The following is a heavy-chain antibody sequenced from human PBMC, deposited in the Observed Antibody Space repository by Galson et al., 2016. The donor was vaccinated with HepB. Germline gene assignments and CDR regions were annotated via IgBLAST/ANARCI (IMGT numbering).Heavy chain of an antibody. CDR1: GFSFSDYF. CDR3: ARDWIPYYYYGMDV. J-gene: IGHJ6*02. V-gene: IGHV3-11*04. Sequence: SLRLSCAASGFSFSDYFMAWIRQAPGKGLEWVSTIMHSGATTYYADSVRGRFTVSRDNAKSSLYLQMNSLRAEDTAVYYCARDWIPYYYYGMDVWGQGTTVTVSS. CDR2: IMHSGATT. D-gene: IGHD5-18*01.